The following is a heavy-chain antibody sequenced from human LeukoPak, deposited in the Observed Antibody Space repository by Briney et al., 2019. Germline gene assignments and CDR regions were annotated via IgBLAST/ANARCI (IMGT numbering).Heavy chain of an antibody. V-gene: IGHV4-34*01. Sequence: PSETLSLTCAVYGGSFSGYYWSWIRQPPGKGLEWIGEINHSGSTNYNPSLKSRVTISVDTSKNQFSLKLSSVTAADTAVYYCASGYYGSGSYYAFDIWGQGTMVTVSS. D-gene: IGHD3-10*01. CDR1: GGSFSGYY. J-gene: IGHJ3*02. CDR2: INHSGST. CDR3: ASGYYGSGSYYAFDI.